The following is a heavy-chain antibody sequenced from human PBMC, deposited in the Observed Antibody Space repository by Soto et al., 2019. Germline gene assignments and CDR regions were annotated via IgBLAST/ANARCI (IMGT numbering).Heavy chain of an antibody. CDR1: GGSFIGYY. D-gene: IGHD2-15*01. V-gene: IGHV4-34*01. J-gene: IGHJ6*02. CDR2: INHSGST. Sequence: SATLSLTCAVYGGSFIGYYWSWIRQPPGKGLEWIGEINHSGSTNYNPSLKSRVTISVDTSKNQFSLKLSSVTAADTAVYYCARDIVVVVAAPELYGMDVWGQGTTVTVSS. CDR3: ARDIVVVVAAPELYGMDV.